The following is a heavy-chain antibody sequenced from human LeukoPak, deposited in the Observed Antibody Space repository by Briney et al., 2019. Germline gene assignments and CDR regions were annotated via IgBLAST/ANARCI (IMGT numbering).Heavy chain of an antibody. Sequence: PGGSLRLSCTVSGFTVSSNSMSWVRQAPGKGLEWVSFIYSGGNTLYSDSVKGRFTISRDNAKNSLYLQMNSLRAEDTAVYYCARESSLSHDYWGQGTLVTVSS. CDR3: ARESSLSHDY. CDR2: IYSGGNT. CDR1: GFTVSSNS. V-gene: IGHV3-53*01. D-gene: IGHD3-16*02. J-gene: IGHJ4*02.